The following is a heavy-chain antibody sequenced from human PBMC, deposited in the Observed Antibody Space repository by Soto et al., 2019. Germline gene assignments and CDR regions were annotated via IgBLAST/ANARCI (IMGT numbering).Heavy chain of an antibody. Sequence: PGGSLRLSCAASGFTFSNYAMSWVRQAPGKGLEWVSTLSGSGGSTNYADSVKGRFTISRDNSKNTLYLQMNSLRAEDTAVYYCAKDTVPVATPWFDPWGQGTLVTVSS. CDR2: LSGSGGST. CDR3: AKDTVPVATPWFDP. D-gene: IGHD2-2*01. CDR1: GFTFSNYA. V-gene: IGHV3-23*01. J-gene: IGHJ5*02.